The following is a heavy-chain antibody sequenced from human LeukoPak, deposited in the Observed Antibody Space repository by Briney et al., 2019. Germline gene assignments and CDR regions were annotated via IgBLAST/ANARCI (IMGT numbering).Heavy chain of an antibody. D-gene: IGHD2-15*01. CDR2: IWFDESNK. V-gene: IGHV3-33*01. CDR3: ARTVVVAAPYFDY. CDR1: GFTFSSYG. J-gene: IGHJ4*02. Sequence: GGSLRLSCAASGFTFSSYGMHWVRQAPGKGLEWVAVIWFDESNKYYADSVRGRFTISRDNSKNTLYLQMSSLRAEDTAVYYCARTVVVAAPYFDYWGQGTLVTVSS.